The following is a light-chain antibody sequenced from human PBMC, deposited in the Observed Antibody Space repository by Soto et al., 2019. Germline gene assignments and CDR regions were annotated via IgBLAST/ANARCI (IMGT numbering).Light chain of an antibody. Sequence: QSVLTQPPSVSAAPGQTVTISCSGRGSNIGSNSVSCDQQGPRTAPKLLLYDNDKRPPGIPDRFFGSKSGTSATLGIAGLQTADEDDYYCGTWESYLSVGVFGGGTQLTVL. CDR1: GSNIGSNS. CDR2: DND. CDR3: GTWESYLSVGV. V-gene: IGLV1-51*01. J-gene: IGLJ2*01.